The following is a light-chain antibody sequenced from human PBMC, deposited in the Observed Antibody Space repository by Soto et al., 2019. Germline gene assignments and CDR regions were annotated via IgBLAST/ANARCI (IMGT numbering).Light chain of an antibody. CDR2: AAS. V-gene: IGKV1-12*01. CDR3: LQVSSFPRT. J-gene: IGKJ1*01. CDR1: RGIFYR. Sequence: DIQVTQSPASLSAVVGDRVTITCRASRGIFYRLAWFQQKPGKAPQFLIQAASNLQSGVPSRFSGSGSGTEFILSINSLQPEDIATYYCLQVSSFPRTFGQGTKVDIK.